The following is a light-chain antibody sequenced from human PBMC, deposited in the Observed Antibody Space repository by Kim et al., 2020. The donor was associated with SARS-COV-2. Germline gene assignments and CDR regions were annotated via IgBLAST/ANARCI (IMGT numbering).Light chain of an antibody. CDR1: QSVSSSY. Sequence: STGGRATLDWRASQSVSSSYLAWDQEKPGQAPRLLIYGASSRATGVPDRFSGSGSGTDYTLTISRLEPEDFAVYYCQQYGSSPRTCGQGTKVEIK. CDR2: GAS. V-gene: IGKV3-20*01. J-gene: IGKJ1*01. CDR3: QQYGSSPRT.